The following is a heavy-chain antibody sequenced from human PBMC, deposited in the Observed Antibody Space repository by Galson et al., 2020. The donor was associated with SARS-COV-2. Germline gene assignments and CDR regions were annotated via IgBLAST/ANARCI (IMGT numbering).Heavy chain of an antibody. Sequence: SETLSLTCTVSGGSISSSDSYWGWVRQPPGEGLEWIGSLYYSGTIYYNPSLKSPVTISVDTSKSQFSLKLSSVTAADTAIYYCARQLKSIAVGGTFDYWGQGTLVTVSS. CDR3: ARQLKSIAVGGTFDY. D-gene: IGHD6-6*01. V-gene: IGHV4-39*01. CDR2: LYYSGTI. J-gene: IGHJ4*02. CDR1: GGSISSSDSY.